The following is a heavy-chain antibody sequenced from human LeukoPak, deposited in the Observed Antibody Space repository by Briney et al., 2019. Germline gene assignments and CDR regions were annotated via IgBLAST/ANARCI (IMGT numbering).Heavy chain of an antibody. Sequence: ASVKVSCKVSGYTLTELSMHWVRQAPGKGLEWMGGFDPEDGETIYAQKFQGRVTMTEDTSTDTAYMELSSLRSEDTAVYYCATDGPGELLPRPFDYWGQGTLVTVSS. V-gene: IGHV1-24*01. CDR1: GYTLTELS. CDR2: FDPEDGET. D-gene: IGHD3-10*01. J-gene: IGHJ4*02. CDR3: ATDGPGELLPRPFDY.